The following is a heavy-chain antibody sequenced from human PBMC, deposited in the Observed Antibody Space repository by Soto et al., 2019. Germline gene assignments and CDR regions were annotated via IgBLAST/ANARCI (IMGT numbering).Heavy chain of an antibody. CDR3: ARKVFGVPIPGYYYYYYYGMDV. J-gene: IGHJ6*02. Sequence: PSETLSLTCAVSGGSISSSNWWSWVRQPPGKGLEWIGEIYHSGSTNYNPSLKSRVTISVDKSKNQFSLKLSSVTAADTAVYYCARKVFGVPIPGYYYYYYYGMDVWGQGTTVTVSS. CDR2: IYHSGST. V-gene: IGHV4-4*02. D-gene: IGHD3-3*01. CDR1: GGSISSSNW.